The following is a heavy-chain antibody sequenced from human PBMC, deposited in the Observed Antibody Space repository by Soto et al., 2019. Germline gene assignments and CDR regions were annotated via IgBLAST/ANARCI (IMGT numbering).Heavy chain of an antibody. CDR2: IYPGDSDT. V-gene: IGHV5-51*01. CDR3: ARSSFRTDWFDP. D-gene: IGHD3-10*01. Sequence: GECLSSSCKGSGYIFPRYCIVWVLQMPGKGLEWMGIIYPGDSDTRYSPSFQGQVTISVDKSISTAYLQWSSLKASDTAMYYCARSSFRTDWFDPWGQGTLVTVSS. J-gene: IGHJ5*02. CDR1: GYIFPRYC.